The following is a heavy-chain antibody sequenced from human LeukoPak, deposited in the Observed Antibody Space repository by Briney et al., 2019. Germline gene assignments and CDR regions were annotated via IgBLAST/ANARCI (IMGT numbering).Heavy chain of an antibody. CDR2: IGGSGSSA. J-gene: IGHJ6*03. D-gene: IGHD3-3*01. Sequence: PGGSLRLSCVVTGFTFRSYAMTWIRQAPGKGLEWVADIGGSGSSAFYADSVKGRFTISRDNAKSTLYVEMHRLRVEDKAVEFSSKDADFWSGYYSSFYFYDMDVWGKGTAVTVSS. CDR3: SKDADFWSGYYSSFYFYDMDV. V-gene: IGHV3-23*01. CDR1: GFTFRSYA.